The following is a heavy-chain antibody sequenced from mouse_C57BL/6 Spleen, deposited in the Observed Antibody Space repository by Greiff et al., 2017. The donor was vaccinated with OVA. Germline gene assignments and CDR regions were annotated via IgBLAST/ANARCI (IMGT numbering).Heavy chain of an antibody. J-gene: IGHJ3*01. CDR2: IYPGDGDT. CDR3: ERGTTVVGGGWFGY. D-gene: IGHD1-1*01. Sequence: QVQLQQSGAELVKPGASVKISCKASGYAFSSYWMNWVKQRPGQGLEWIGQIYPGDGDTNYNGKFKGKATLTADKSSSPAYMQLSSLTSEDSAVFLCERGTTVVGGGWFGYWGQGTLVTVSA. V-gene: IGHV1-80*01. CDR1: GYAFSSYW.